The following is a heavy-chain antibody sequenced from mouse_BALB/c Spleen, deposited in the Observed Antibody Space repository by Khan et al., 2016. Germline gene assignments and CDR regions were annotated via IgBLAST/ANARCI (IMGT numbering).Heavy chain of an antibody. J-gene: IGHJ2*01. D-gene: IGHD1-1*01. CDR2: IDPAHGNT. CDR1: GFNIKDTY. Sequence: DVQLQQSGAELVKPGASVKLSCTASGFNIKDTYMHWVKQRPEQGLEWIGRIDPAHGNTKYDPKFQDKATITAATSSHTASLQRSSLTSEDTAVYYCARGYGLDYWGQGTTLTVSS. V-gene: IGHV14-3*02. CDR3: ARGYGLDY.